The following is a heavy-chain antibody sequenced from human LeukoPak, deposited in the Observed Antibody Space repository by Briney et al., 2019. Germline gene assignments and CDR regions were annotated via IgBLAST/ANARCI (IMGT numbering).Heavy chain of an antibody. CDR2: IEQDGSEK. CDR3: AREGTYYYDSSGYD. CDR1: GFTFSSYW. J-gene: IGHJ4*02. D-gene: IGHD3-22*01. Sequence: GGSLRLSCAASGFTFSSYWMSWVRQAPGKGLEWVANIEQDGSEKYYVDSVKGRFTISRDNAKNSLYLQMNSLRAEDTAVYYCAREGTYYYDSSGYDWGQGTLVTVSS. V-gene: IGHV3-7*01.